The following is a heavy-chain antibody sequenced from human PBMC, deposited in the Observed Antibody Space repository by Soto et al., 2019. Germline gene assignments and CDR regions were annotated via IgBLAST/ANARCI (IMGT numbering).Heavy chain of an antibody. V-gene: IGHV4-34*01. CDR2: IDHSGYT. Sequence: QVQLQQWGAGLLKPSETLSLTCAVYGGSFSGYYWNWIRQPPGKGLEWIGEIDHSGYTNYNPSLKSRVTISVDTSKNQISLRLTSVTAADTAVYYCARVRDWFDPWGQETLVTVSS. D-gene: IGHD3-3*01. CDR1: GGSFSGYY. J-gene: IGHJ5*02. CDR3: ARVRDWFDP.